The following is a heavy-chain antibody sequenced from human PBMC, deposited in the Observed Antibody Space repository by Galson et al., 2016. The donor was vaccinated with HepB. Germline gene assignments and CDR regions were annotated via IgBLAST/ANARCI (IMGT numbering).Heavy chain of an antibody. V-gene: IGHV3-33*08. D-gene: IGHD2/OR15-2a*01. CDR1: GFTFSSFG. J-gene: IGHJ6*02. CDR3: ARDRDTRLSYYGMDV. Sequence: SLRLSCAASGFTFSSFGMYWVRQAPGKGLEWVAVIWYDGSNKYYADSVKGRFTISRDNSKNTLYLQMSSLRAEDTAVYYCARDRDTRLSYYGMDVWGQGTTVTVSS. CDR2: IWYDGSNK.